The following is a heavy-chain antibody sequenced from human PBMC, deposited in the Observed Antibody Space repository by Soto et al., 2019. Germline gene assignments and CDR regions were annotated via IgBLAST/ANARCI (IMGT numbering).Heavy chain of an antibody. CDR3: ARRYGDYFDF. D-gene: IGHD4-17*01. Sequence: SETLSLTCTVSGGSISSYYWSWIRQPPGKGLEWIGYIYYSGSTNYNPSLKSRVTISVATSKNQFSLKLSSVTAADTAVYYCARRYGDYFDFWGQGTLVTVSS. CDR1: GGSISSYY. V-gene: IGHV4-59*08. J-gene: IGHJ4*02. CDR2: IYYSGST.